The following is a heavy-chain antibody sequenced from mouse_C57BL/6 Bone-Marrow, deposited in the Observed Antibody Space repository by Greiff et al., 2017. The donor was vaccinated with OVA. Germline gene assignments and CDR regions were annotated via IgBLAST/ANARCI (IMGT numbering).Heavy chain of an antibody. CDR1: GYTFTSYW. CDR3: ARQGYLTWFAY. Sequence: QVQLQQPGAELVMPGASVKLSCKASGYTFTSYWMHWVKQRPGQGLEWIGEIDPSGSYTNYNHKFKGKSTLTVDKSSSTAYMQLSSLTSEDSAVYYCARQGYLTWFAYWGQGTLVTVSA. J-gene: IGHJ3*01. CDR2: IDPSGSYT. V-gene: IGHV1-69*01. D-gene: IGHD5-1-1*01.